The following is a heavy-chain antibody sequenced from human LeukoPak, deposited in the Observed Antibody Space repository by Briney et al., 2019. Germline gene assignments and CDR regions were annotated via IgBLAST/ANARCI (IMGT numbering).Heavy chain of an antibody. V-gene: IGHV4-34*01. J-gene: IGHJ6*02. Sequence: SETLSLTCTVSGGSISGYYWSWIRQPPGKGLEWIGEINHSGSANYNPSLKSRVTISVDTSKNQFSLKLSSVTAADTAVYYCARGAIVVVVAATPEYYDYYGMDVWGQGTTVTVSS. CDR2: INHSGSA. D-gene: IGHD2-15*01. CDR1: GGSISGYY. CDR3: ARGAIVVVVAATPEYYDYYGMDV.